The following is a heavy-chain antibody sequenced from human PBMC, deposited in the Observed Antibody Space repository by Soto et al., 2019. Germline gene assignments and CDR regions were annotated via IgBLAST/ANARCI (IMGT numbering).Heavy chain of an antibody. CDR3: AKDRMASAGYNPYGMDV. CDR1: GYSFTSYW. J-gene: IGHJ6*02. V-gene: IGHV5-51*01. Sequence: GESLKISCKGSGYSFTSYWIGWVRQMPGKGLEWMGIIYPGDSDTRYSPSFQGQVTISADKSISTLYLQMSSLRAEDTAVYYCAKDRMASAGYNPYGMDVWGQGTTVTVS. CDR2: IYPGDSDT. D-gene: IGHD3-10*01.